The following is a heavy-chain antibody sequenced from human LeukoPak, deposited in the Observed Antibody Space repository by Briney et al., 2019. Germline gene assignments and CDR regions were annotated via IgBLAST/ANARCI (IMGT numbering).Heavy chain of an antibody. CDR3: ARGLLFSNGWNY. CDR2: MNPNSGNT. J-gene: IGHJ4*02. D-gene: IGHD6-19*01. CDR1: GYTFTSYD. V-gene: IGHV1-8*01. Sequence: GASVKVSCKASGYTFTSYDINWVRQATGQGLEWMGWMNPNSGNTGYAQKFQDRVTMTSNTSITTAYMELSGLRSEDTAVYYCARGLLFSNGWNYWGQGTLVTVSS.